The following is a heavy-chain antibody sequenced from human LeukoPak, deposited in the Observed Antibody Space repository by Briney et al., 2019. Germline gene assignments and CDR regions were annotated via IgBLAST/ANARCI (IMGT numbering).Heavy chain of an antibody. Sequence: SVKVSCKASGGTFSSYAISWVRQAPGQGLEWMGRIIPILGIANYAQKFQGRVTITADKSTSTAYMELSSLRSEDTAVYYCARAPGYCSGGSCYSDDYFDYWGQGTLVTVSS. J-gene: IGHJ4*02. V-gene: IGHV1-69*04. CDR3: ARAPGYCSGGSCYSDDYFDY. D-gene: IGHD2-15*01. CDR2: IIPILGIA. CDR1: GGTFSSYA.